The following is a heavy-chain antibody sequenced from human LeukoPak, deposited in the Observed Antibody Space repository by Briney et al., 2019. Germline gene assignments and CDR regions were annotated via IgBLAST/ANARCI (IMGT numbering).Heavy chain of an antibody. Sequence: GGSLRLSCAASGFPFSTYAMNWVRQAPGKGLEWVSAVTGSGANPYYADSVKGRFSVSRDNSKNMVYLQMSSLRAEDTALYYCAKSDYGYYFDSWGQGTLVTVSS. J-gene: IGHJ4*02. V-gene: IGHV3-23*01. CDR2: VTGSGANP. D-gene: IGHD4-17*01. CDR1: GFPFSTYA. CDR3: AKSDYGYYFDS.